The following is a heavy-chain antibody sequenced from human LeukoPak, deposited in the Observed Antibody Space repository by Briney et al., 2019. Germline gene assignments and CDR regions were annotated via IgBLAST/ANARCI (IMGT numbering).Heavy chain of an antibody. V-gene: IGHV3-23*01. CDR2: ISGSGDST. Sequence: PGGSLRLSCAASGFTFNTYVMNWVRQAPGKGLEWVSSISGSGDSTFHADSVKGRFTISRDNAKNSLYLQMNSLRAEDTAVYYCAELGITMIGGVWGKGTTVTISS. CDR1: GFTFNTYV. J-gene: IGHJ6*04. D-gene: IGHD3-10*02. CDR3: AELGITMIGGV.